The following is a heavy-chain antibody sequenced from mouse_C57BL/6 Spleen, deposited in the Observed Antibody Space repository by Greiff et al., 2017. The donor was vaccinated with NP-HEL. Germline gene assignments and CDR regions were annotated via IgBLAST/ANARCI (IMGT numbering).Heavy chain of an antibody. CDR1: GYTFTDYY. D-gene: IGHD1-1*01. CDR3: ARDTTVVVPSYFDY. Sequence: QVQLKQSGAELVRPGASVKLSCKASGYTFTDYYINWVKQRPGQGLEWIARIYPGSGNTYYNEKFKGKATLTAEKSSSTAYMQLSSLTSEDSAVYFCARDTTVVVPSYFDYWGQGTTLTVSS. CDR2: IYPGSGNT. V-gene: IGHV1-76*01. J-gene: IGHJ2*01.